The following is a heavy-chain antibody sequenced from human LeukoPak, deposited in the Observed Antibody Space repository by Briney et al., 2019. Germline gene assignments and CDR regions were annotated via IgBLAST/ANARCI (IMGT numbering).Heavy chain of an antibody. D-gene: IGHD2-15*01. CDR3: ARDGVGSGLFDY. J-gene: IGHJ4*02. V-gene: IGHV4-31*03. CDR2: ISYSGST. CDR1: GDSMSSGDYY. Sequence: PSETLSLTCSVSGDSMSSGDYYWNWIRQHPDKGLEWIGYISYSGSTFYHPSLDRRLSISLDTSKNQFYLKLRSVTAADTAIYYCARDGVGSGLFDYWGQGTLVTVSS.